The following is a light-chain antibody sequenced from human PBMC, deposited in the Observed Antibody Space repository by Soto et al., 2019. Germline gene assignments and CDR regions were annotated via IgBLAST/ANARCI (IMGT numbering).Light chain of an antibody. Sequence: EIVMTQSPATLSVSPGERATLSCRASQSVSSNLAWYQQKPGQAPRLLIYGASTRATGIPARFSGSGSGTEFTLTISSLQSEDFAVYYCQQYNNCPTWTFGQGTKVEIQ. CDR1: QSVSSN. J-gene: IGKJ1*01. CDR2: GAS. CDR3: QQYNNCPTWT. V-gene: IGKV3-15*01.